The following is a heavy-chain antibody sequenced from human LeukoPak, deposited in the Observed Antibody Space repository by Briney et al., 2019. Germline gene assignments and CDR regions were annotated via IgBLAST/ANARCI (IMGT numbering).Heavy chain of an antibody. Sequence: PSETLSLTCSISGGSISTYYWSWIRQVPGKGLEWIGYIYYSRTTNFNPSLKGRVTISDDTSKNQFFLNLHSVTAADTAIYYCARGGKSVPEDSWGQGILVTVSS. V-gene: IGHV4-59*08. D-gene: IGHD6-19*01. CDR3: ARGGKSVPEDS. J-gene: IGHJ4*02. CDR1: GGSISTYY. CDR2: IYYSRTT.